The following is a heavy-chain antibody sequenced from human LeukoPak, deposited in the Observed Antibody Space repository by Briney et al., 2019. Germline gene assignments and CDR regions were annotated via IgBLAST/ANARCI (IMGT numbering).Heavy chain of an antibody. CDR3: ARGEWGYVSSGSYYLGAFDI. V-gene: IGHV1-69*06. J-gene: IGHJ3*02. Sequence: GASVKVSCNASGGTFSSYAISWVRQAPGQGLEWMGGIIPIFGTANYAQKFQGRVTITADKSTSTAYMELSSLRSEDTAVYYCARGEWGYVSSGSYYLGAFDIWGQGTMVTVSS. D-gene: IGHD1-26*01. CDR1: GGTFSSYA. CDR2: IIPIFGTA.